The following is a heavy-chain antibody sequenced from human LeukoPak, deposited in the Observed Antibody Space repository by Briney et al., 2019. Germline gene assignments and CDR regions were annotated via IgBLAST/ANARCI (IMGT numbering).Heavy chain of an antibody. V-gene: IGHV3-23*01. CDR1: GFTFSVAA. J-gene: IGHJ3*01. Sequence: QPGGPLRLSCAASGFTFSVAAMTWVRQAPGKGLEWVSLIGASGGSTYYADSVKGRFTISRDNSKNTLSLQMNSLRVEDTAMYFCAKDIQLSTWGLGTMVTVSS. CDR3: AKDIQLST. CDR2: IGASGGST. D-gene: IGHD5-24*01.